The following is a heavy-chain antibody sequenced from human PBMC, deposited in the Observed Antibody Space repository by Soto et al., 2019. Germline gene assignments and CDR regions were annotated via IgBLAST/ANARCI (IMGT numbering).Heavy chain of an antibody. V-gene: IGHV4-34*01. CDR2: INHSGST. Sequence: SETLSLTCAVYGGSFSGYYWSWIRQPPGKGLEWIGEINHSGSTNYNPSLKSRVTISVDTSKNQFSLKLSSVTAAETAVYYCARGRSRIAARNPVGYYYYGMDVWGQGTTVTVSS. J-gene: IGHJ6*02. CDR1: GGSFSGYY. CDR3: ARGRSRIAARNPVGYYYYGMDV. D-gene: IGHD6-6*01.